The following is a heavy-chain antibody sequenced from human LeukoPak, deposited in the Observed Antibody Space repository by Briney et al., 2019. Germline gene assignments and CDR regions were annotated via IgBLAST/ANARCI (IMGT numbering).Heavy chain of an antibody. CDR1: GFTFSSYA. CDR3: ARFNWGSTYFDY. Sequence: PGGSLRLSCAASGFTFSSYAMSWVRQAPGKGLEWVSAISGSGGSTYYADSVKGRFTISRDNSKNTLYLQMNSLRAEDTAVYYCARFNWGSTYFDYRGQGTLVTVSS. J-gene: IGHJ4*02. CDR2: ISGSGGST. D-gene: IGHD7-27*01. V-gene: IGHV3-23*01.